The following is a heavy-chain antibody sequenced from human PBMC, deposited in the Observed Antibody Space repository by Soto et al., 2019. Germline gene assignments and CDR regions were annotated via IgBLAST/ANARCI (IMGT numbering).Heavy chain of an antibody. Sequence: EVQLVESGGGFIKPGGSLRLSCAASGFTFRNVWMSWVRQAPGKGLEWVGRIKSRRDGETAEYAAEYAAPVKGRSIISRDDSKNTLYLDMNSLRTEDTAVYYCASFNQRDAFDFWGQGTMVTVSS. CDR3: ASFNQRDAFDF. CDR1: GFTFRNVW. J-gene: IGHJ3*01. CDR2: IKSRRDGETAEYAA. D-gene: IGHD6-25*01. V-gene: IGHV3-15*01.